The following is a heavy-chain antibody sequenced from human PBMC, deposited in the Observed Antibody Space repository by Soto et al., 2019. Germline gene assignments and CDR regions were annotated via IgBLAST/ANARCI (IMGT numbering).Heavy chain of an antibody. V-gene: IGHV4-34*01. D-gene: IGHD3-9*01. CDR2: INHSGST. J-gene: IGHJ3*01. Sequence: SETLSLTCAVSGGSFSSYYWSWLRQPPGKGLEWIGEINHSGSTNYNPSLKSRVTISVDTSKHQFSLNLTSVTAADSAVYYCARVPHFYDLLAAEGFDVWGQGTKVTVSS. CDR3: ARVPHFYDLLAAEGFDV. CDR1: GGSFSSYY.